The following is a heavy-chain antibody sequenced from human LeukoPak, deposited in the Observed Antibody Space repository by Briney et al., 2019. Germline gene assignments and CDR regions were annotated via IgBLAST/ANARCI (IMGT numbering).Heavy chain of an antibody. J-gene: IGHJ4*02. D-gene: IGHD6-19*01. CDR1: GFTFSSYC. Sequence: PGGSLRLSCAASGFTFSSYCMHWVRQAPGKGLVWVSRINSDGSTTNYADSVKGRFTISRDNAKNTLYLQMNSLRAEDTAVYYCARGEYNRGWSLSDYWGQGTLVTVSS. CDR2: INSDGSTT. CDR3: ARGEYNRGWSLSDY. V-gene: IGHV3-74*01.